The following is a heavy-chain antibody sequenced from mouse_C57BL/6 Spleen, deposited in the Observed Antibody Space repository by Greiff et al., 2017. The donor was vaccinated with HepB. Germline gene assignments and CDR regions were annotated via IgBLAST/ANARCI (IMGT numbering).Heavy chain of an antibody. CDR3: ARYGMAPTWFAY. J-gene: IGHJ3*01. CDR2: IYPGDGDT. V-gene: IGHV1-82*01. CDR1: GYAFSSSW. D-gene: IGHD1-1*01. Sequence: VQLQQSGPELVKPGASVKISCKASGYAFSSSWMNWVKQRPGKGLEWIGRIYPGDGDTNYNGKFKGKATLTADKSSSTAYMQLSSLTSEDSAVYFCARYGMAPTWFAYWGQGTLVTVSA.